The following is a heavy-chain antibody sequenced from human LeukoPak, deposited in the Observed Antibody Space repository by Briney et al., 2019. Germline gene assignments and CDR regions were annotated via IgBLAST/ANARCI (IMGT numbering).Heavy chain of an antibody. J-gene: IGHJ5*02. CDR3: ARETYSSSWSEINWFDP. V-gene: IGHV1-24*01. CDR2: FDPEDGET. D-gene: IGHD6-13*01. Sequence: GASVKVSCKVSGYTLTELSMHWVRQAPGKGLEWMGGFDPEDGETIYAQKFQGRVTITADESTSTAYMELSSLRSEDTAVYYCARETYSSSWSEINWFDPWGQGTLVTVSS. CDR1: GYTLTELS.